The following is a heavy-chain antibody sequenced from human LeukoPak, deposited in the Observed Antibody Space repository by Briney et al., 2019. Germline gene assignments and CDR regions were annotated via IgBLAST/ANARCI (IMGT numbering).Heavy chain of an antibody. CDR1: GFTFSSYA. J-gene: IGHJ4*02. Sequence: GGSLRVSCAASGFTFSSYAMSWVRQAPGKGLEWVSAISGSGGSTYYADSVKGRFTISRDNSKNTLYLQMNSLRAEDTAVYYCAKVGSSSRAFDYWGQGTLVTVSS. D-gene: IGHD6-13*01. CDR3: AKVGSSSRAFDY. CDR2: ISGSGGST. V-gene: IGHV3-23*01.